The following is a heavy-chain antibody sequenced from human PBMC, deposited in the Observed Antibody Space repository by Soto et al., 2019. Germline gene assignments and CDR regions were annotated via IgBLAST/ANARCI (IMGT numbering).Heavy chain of an antibody. Sequence: NLGGSLRLSCAASGFSFGTYAMNWVRQAPGKGLEWVSFISFSSSYIYYADSVRGRFTVSRDNAKNSLYLQLNNLRAEDTAVYYCETGTYQLLLDSWGQGTLVTVSS. CDR2: ISFSSSYI. J-gene: IGHJ5*01. CDR1: GFSFGTYA. CDR3: ETGTYQLLLDS. D-gene: IGHD6-6*01. V-gene: IGHV3-21*01.